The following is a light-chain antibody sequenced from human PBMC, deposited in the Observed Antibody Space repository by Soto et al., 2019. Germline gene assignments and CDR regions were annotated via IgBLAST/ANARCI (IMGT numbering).Light chain of an antibody. CDR2: AAS. Sequence: DIQMTQSPSSLSASVGDRVTITCRASQSITTFLNWYEQKPGKAPKXMIYAASSLQSGVPSRFSGSGSGTDCTLTISSLQPEDFSTYYCQQSSSAPHTFGQGTRLEIK. CDR3: QQSSSAPHT. V-gene: IGKV1-39*01. CDR1: QSITTF. J-gene: IGKJ5*01.